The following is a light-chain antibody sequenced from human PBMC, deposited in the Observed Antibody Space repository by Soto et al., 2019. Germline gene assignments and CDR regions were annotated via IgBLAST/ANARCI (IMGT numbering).Light chain of an antibody. CDR2: DAS. CDR3: RHHGIWPRLT. Sequence: EIVLTQSPATLSLSPGEGATLSCRASQSVSRYLAWYQQKPGQAPSLLIYDASNRAAGIPARFSGSGSGTDFTLTISSLEPEDFAVYYCRHHGIWPRLTYGPGTKVDI. V-gene: IGKV3-11*01. CDR1: QSVSRY. J-gene: IGKJ3*01.